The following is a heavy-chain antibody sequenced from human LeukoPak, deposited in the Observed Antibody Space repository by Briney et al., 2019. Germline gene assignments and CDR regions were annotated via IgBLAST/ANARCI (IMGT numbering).Heavy chain of an antibody. CDR3: ARRVFPDYFDY. V-gene: IGHV4-38-2*02. D-gene: IGHD6-13*01. J-gene: IGHJ4*02. Sequence: PSETLSLTCTVSGYPVSSGYYWGWIRQPPGKGLEWIGSIYQSGSTHHNPSLKSRLTISIDTSKNQFSLKLSSVTAADTAIYYCARRVFPDYFDYWGQGTLVTVSS. CDR1: GYPVSSGYY. CDR2: IYQSGST.